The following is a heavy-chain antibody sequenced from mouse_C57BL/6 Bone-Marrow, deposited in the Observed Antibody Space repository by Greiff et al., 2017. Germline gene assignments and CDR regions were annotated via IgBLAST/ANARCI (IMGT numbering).Heavy chain of an antibody. CDR1: GYTFTDYY. D-gene: IGHD1-1*01. Sequence: EVQLQQSGPELVKPGASVKISCKASGYTFTDYYMNWVKQSHGKSLEWIGDINPNNGGTSYNQKFKGKATLTVDKSSSTAYMELRSLTSEDSAVYYCARADYDGSSPYWYFDVWGTGTTVTVSS. V-gene: IGHV1-26*01. CDR3: ARADYDGSSPYWYFDV. CDR2: INPNNGGT. J-gene: IGHJ1*03.